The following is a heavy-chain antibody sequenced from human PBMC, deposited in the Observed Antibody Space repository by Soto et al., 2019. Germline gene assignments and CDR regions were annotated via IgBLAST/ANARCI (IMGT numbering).Heavy chain of an antibody. CDR1: GFTFSRYW. Sequence: EVQLVESGGGLVQPGGSLRLSCGASGFTFSRYWMHWVRQAPGKGLDWVSRIYGDGSGTDYADSVRGRFTMSRDNAKNTLYLQMNRLSAEDTALYYCVRDGDGFDFDYWGQGALVIVSS. CDR3: VRDGDGFDFDY. CDR2: IYGDGSGT. D-gene: IGHD5-12*01. J-gene: IGHJ4*02. V-gene: IGHV3-74*01.